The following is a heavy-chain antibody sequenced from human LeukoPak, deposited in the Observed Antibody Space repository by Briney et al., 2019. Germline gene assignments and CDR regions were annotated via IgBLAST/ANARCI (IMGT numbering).Heavy chain of an antibody. CDR3: ARGSIAVAATYDY. Sequence: PGGSLSLSCAASGFTVTSNYMSWIRQAPGKGLEWVSYISSSSSYTNYADSVKGRFTISRDNAKNSLYLKMNSLRAEDTAVYYCARGSIAVAATYDYWGQGTLVTVSS. CDR1: GFTVTSNY. D-gene: IGHD6-19*01. V-gene: IGHV3-11*06. CDR2: ISSSSSYT. J-gene: IGHJ4*02.